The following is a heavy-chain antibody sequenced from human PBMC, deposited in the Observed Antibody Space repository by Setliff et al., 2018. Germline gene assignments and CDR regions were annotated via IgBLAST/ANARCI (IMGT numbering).Heavy chain of an antibody. CDR2: INYSGIT. CDR1: GDSISSSSYY. D-gene: IGHD2-15*01. J-gene: IGHJ3*02. Sequence: SETLSLTCSVSGDSISSSSYYWGWIRQPPGKGLEWIGSINYSGITYYSPSLRSRVIVSVDTSKNQFSLKLSPVTAADTAVYYCARLPGYCNGGNCYGYYTFDIWGQGTMVTVSS. CDR3: ARLPGYCNGGNCYGYYTFDI. V-gene: IGHV4-39*01.